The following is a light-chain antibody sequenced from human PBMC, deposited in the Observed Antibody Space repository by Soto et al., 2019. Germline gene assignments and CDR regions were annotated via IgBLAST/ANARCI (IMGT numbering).Light chain of an antibody. V-gene: IGKV1-39*01. J-gene: IGKJ4*01. CDR2: AAS. CDR1: QYISTY. Sequence: DIQMTQSPSSLSASVGDRVTITCRASQYISTYLNWYQQKPGKAPKLLIYAASSLQSGVPSRFSGSGSGTDFTLPISSLQPEDFAVSSCQQTYTTPITFGGGTKVEIK. CDR3: QQTYTTPIT.